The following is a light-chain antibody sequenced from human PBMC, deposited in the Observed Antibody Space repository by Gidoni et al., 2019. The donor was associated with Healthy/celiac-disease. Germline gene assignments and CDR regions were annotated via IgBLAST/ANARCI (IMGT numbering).Light chain of an antibody. CDR2: DAS. CDR3: QQRSNWPPLT. Sequence: EIVLTQSPATLSLSPGERATLSCRASQSVSSYLAWYQQKPGQAPRLLIDDASNRATGIPARFRGSGSVTDFTLTISSLEPEDFAVYYCQQRSNWPPLTFGGGTKVEIK. V-gene: IGKV3-11*01. CDR1: QSVSSY. J-gene: IGKJ4*01.